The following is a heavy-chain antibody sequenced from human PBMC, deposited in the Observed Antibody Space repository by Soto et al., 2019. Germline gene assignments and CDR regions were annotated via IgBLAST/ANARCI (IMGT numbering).Heavy chain of an antibody. CDR2: IIPILGIA. Sequence: SVKVSCKASGGTFSSYTISWVRQAPGQGLEWMGRIIPILGIANYAQKFQGRVTITADKSTSTAYMELSSLRSEDTAVYYCARDRCSGGSCYVRDYWGQGTLVTVSS. D-gene: IGHD2-15*01. V-gene: IGHV1-69*04. J-gene: IGHJ4*02. CDR1: GGTFSSYT. CDR3: ARDRCSGGSCYVRDY.